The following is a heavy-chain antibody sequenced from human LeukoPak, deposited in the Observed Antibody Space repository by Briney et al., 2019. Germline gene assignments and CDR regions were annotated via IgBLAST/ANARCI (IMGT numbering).Heavy chain of an antibody. CDR2: INPNSGGT. J-gene: IGHJ4*02. Sequence: GASGKVCCKAAGYTXTVYYMDLVRXXPGQGLEWMGWINPNSGGTNYAQEFQGRVTMTSDTSISTAYLELSRLTSDDTAVYFCARSPPQDSYTSRWDLDNWGQGTLVTVSS. CDR1: GYTXTVYY. CDR3: ARSPPQDSYTSRWDLDN. D-gene: IGHD6-13*01. V-gene: IGHV1-2*02.